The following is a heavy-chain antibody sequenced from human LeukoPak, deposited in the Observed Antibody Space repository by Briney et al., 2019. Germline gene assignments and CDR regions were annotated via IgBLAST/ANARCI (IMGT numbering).Heavy chain of an antibody. J-gene: IGHJ4*02. CDR3: ARVPQNIVVVTAIRN. Sequence: ASVKVSCKASGGTFSCYAISWVRQAPGQGLEWMGRIIPILGIANYAQKFQGRVTITADKSTSTAYMELNSLRSEDTAVYYCARVPQNIVVVTAIRNWGQGTLVTVSS. V-gene: IGHV1-69*04. CDR1: GGTFSCYA. D-gene: IGHD2-21*02. CDR2: IIPILGIA.